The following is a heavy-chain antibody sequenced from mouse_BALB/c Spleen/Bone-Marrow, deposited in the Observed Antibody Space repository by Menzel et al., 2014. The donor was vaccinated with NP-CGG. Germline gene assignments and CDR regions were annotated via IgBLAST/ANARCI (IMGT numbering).Heavy chain of an antibody. V-gene: IGHV5-4*02. D-gene: IGHD2-1*01. CDR3: ARDGNYYAMDY. CDR1: GFTFSDYY. CDR2: ISDGGSYT. Sequence: EVMLVESGGGLVKPGGSLKLSCAASGFTFSDYYMYWVRQTPEKRLEWVATISDGGSYTYYPDSVKGRFTISRDNAKNNLYLQMSSPKSEDTAMYYCARDGNYYAMDYWGQGTSVTVSS. J-gene: IGHJ4*01.